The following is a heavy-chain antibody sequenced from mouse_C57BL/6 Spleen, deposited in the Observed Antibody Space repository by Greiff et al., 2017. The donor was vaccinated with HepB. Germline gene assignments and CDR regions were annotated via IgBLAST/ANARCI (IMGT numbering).Heavy chain of an antibody. CDR3: AREDYFDY. CDR2: IYPGDGDT. CDR1: GYAFSSSW. Sequence: QVQLKESGPELVKPGASVKISCKASGYAFSSSWMNWVKQRPGKGLEWIGRIYPGDGDTNYNGKFKGKATLTADKSSSTAYMQLSSLTSEDSAVYFCAREDYFDYWGQGTTLTVSS. V-gene: IGHV1-82*01. J-gene: IGHJ2*01.